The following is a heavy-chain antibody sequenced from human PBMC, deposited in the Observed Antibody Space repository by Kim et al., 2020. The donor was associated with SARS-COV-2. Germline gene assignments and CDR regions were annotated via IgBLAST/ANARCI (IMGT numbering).Heavy chain of an antibody. CDR2: IYYSGTT. CDR3: ARHVRAATATYYYDMDV. CDR1: GDSISSTRYY. Sequence: SETLSLTCSVSGDSISSTRYYWSWIRQPPGKGLEWIGNIYYSGTTYYSPSLKSRVTISVDTSKNQFSLKLKSVTATDTGVYFCARHVRAATATYYYDMDVWGQGTTVTVSS. V-gene: IGHV4-39*01. D-gene: IGHD6-13*01. J-gene: IGHJ6*02.